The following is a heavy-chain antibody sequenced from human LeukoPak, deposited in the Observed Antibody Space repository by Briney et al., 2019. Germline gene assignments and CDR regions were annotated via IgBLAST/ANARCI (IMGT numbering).Heavy chain of an antibody. J-gene: IGHJ4*02. V-gene: IGHV3-74*01. Sequence: GGSLRLSCVASGFTFSTYWMHWVRQAPGKGLEWVSRLDRDGTTTSYADSVYGRFTISRDNAKSTLYLQMRSLRAEDTAVYYCARVRGSYAFDYWGQGTLVTVSS. CDR3: ARVRGSYAFDY. CDR1: GFTFSTYW. CDR2: LDRDGTTT. D-gene: IGHD1-26*01.